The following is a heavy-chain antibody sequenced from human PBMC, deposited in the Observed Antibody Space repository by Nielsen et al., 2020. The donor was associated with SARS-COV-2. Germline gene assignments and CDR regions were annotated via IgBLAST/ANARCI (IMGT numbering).Heavy chain of an antibody. Sequence: GESLKISCAASGFTFSSYAMHWVRQAPGKGLEWVAVISYDGSNKYYADSVKGRFTISRDNSKNTLYLQMNSLRAEDTAVYYCAREGELLWFGELGYASFDYWGQGTLVTVSS. D-gene: IGHD3-10*01. CDR1: GFTFSSYA. J-gene: IGHJ4*02. CDR2: ISYDGSNK. CDR3: AREGELLWFGELGYASFDY. V-gene: IGHV3-30-3*01.